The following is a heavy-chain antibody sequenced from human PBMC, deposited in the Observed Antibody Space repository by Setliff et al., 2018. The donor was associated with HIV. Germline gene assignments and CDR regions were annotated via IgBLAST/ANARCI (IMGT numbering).Heavy chain of an antibody. Sequence: SETLSLTCAVYGGSFSFYYWSWIRQPPGKGLEWIGEINHSGSTNYNPSLKSRVTISVDTSKDQFSLNLTSVTAADTAVYYCARGGRDGIAWGQGTLVTVSS. CDR3: ARGGRDGIA. J-gene: IGHJ5*02. CDR2: INHSGST. V-gene: IGHV4-34*01. CDR1: GGSFSFYY. D-gene: IGHD2-21*01.